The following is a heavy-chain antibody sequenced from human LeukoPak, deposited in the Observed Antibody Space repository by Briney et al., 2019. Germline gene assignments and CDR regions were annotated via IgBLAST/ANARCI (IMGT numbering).Heavy chain of an antibody. J-gene: IGHJ4*02. Sequence: GASVKVSCKASEYTFTAYYIHWVRQAPGQGLEWMGWINPKNGVTNYAKKFRGRVTMTRDMSTSTVYMELSSLRSEDTAVYYCATGGHVRVYDSSAYYGHYWGQGTLVTVSS. CDR1: EYTFTAYY. CDR2: INPKNGVT. D-gene: IGHD3-22*01. CDR3: ATGGHVRVYDSSAYYGHY. V-gene: IGHV1-2*02.